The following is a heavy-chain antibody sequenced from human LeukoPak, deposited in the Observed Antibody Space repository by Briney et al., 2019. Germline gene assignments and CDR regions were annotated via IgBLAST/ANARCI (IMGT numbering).Heavy chain of an antibody. V-gene: IGHV3-48*01. CDR2: ISTDGGTT. CDR1: GLTFRTYD. Sequence: PGGSLSLYCAASGLTFRTYDMNWVRQAPGKGLEWVSYISTDGGTTYYAESVKGRFTISRDNAQNSLYLQMSSLRAEDTAVYYCARGLPLFDPWGQGTLVTVSS. J-gene: IGHJ5*02. CDR3: ARGLPLFDP.